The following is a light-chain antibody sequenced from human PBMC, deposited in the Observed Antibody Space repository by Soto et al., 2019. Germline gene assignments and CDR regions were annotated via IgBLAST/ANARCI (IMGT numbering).Light chain of an antibody. CDR2: EVN. CDR1: SSDVGGYNY. Sequence: QSALTQSPSASGSPGQSVTISCSGTSSDVGGYNYVSWYQQPPGKAPKLMIYEVNKRPSGVPDRFSGSKSGNTASLTVSGLQAEDEADYYCSSYADSNNLVFGGGTKLTVL. V-gene: IGLV2-8*01. J-gene: IGLJ2*01. CDR3: SSYADSNNLV.